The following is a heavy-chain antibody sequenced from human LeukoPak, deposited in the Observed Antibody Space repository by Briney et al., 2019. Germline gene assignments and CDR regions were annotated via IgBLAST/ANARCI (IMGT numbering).Heavy chain of an antibody. Sequence: PGRSLRLSCAASGFAFNDYGMLWVRQTPGRGLEWLTLLSNDGRSAYYADSVRGRFTISRDNSKDTVYLQIYSLRVEDTGVYYCAKQGSLSVTGADYWSQGTLVTVSS. CDR3: AKQGSLSVTGADY. V-gene: IGHV3-30*18. CDR2: LSNDGRSA. CDR1: GFAFNDYG. J-gene: IGHJ4*02. D-gene: IGHD2-8*02.